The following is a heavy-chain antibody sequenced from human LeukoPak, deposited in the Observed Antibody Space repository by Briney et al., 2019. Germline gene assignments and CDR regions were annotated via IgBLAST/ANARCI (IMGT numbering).Heavy chain of an antibody. D-gene: IGHD5-24*01. J-gene: IGHJ2*01. CDR1: GYTFTSYY. Sequence: ASVKVSCKASGYTFTSYYIHWVRQAPGQRLEWMGMINPSGGSTTYAQKFQGRVTLTRDTSTSTVSLEVSSLRSEDTAVYFCARDLRRDVYNRDWYFDLWGRGTLVTVSS. CDR3: ARDLRRDVYNRDWYFDL. V-gene: IGHV1-46*01. CDR2: INPSGGST.